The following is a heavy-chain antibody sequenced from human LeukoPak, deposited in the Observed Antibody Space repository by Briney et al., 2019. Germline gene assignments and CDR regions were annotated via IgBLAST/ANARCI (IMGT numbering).Heavy chain of an antibody. V-gene: IGHV4-30-4*01. CDR3: ARAAAGLRLNAFDI. D-gene: IGHD6-13*01. Sequence: SQTLSLTCTVSGGSISSGDYYWSWIRRPPGKGLEWIGEINHTGSTNYNPSLKSRVTISVDTSKNQFSLKLSSVTAADTAVYYCARAAAGLRLNAFDIWGQGTMVTVSS. J-gene: IGHJ3*02. CDR1: GGSISSGDYY. CDR2: INHTGST.